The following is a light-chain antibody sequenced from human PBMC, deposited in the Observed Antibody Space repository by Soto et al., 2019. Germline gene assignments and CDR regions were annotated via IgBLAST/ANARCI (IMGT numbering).Light chain of an antibody. CDR1: QDISNY. V-gene: IGKV1-33*01. CDR2: DAS. Sequence: DIQVTQSPSSLYASVGDRVTITCQASQDISNYLNWYQQKPGKAPKLLIYDASNLETGVPSRFSGSGSGTDFFTISSLQPEDIATYYCQQYDNLPFTFGPGTKVDL. J-gene: IGKJ3*01. CDR3: QQYDNLPFT.